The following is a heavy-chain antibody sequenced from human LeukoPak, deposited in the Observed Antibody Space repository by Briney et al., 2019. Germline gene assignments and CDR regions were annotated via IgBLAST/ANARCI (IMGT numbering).Heavy chain of an antibody. CDR1: GFTFSSYS. V-gene: IGHV3-21*01. D-gene: IGHD3-16*01. J-gene: IGHJ4*02. Sequence: GGSLRLSCEASGFTFSSYSMNWVRQAPGKGLEWVSSISSSDSYIYYADSVRGRFTISRDNAKNSVYLQMNSLRVEDTAVYYCARSIYDYVWGSLAYWGQGTLVTVSS. CDR2: ISSSDSYI. CDR3: ARSIYDYVWGSLAY.